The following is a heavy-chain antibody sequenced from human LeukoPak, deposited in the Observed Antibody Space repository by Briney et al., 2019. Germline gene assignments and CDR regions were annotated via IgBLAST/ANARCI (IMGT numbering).Heavy chain of an antibody. CDR2: IYYSGGT. D-gene: IGHD2-15*01. CDR1: GGSISSNGYY. Sequence: KTSETLSLTCTVSGGSISSNGYYWAWFRQPPGKGLEWIGSIYYSGGTYYNPSLKSRVTISIDTSKNQFSLKLSSVTAADTAVYYCARGGYCSGGSCSFDYWGQGTLVTVSS. V-gene: IGHV4-39*07. CDR3: ARGGYCSGGSCSFDY. J-gene: IGHJ4*02.